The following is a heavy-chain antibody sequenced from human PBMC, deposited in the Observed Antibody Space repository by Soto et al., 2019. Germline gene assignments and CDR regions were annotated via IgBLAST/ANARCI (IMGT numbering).Heavy chain of an antibody. CDR2: IIPILGIA. J-gene: IGHJ6*02. CDR1: GCTFNIYI. Sequence: SLKVSCKASGCTFNIYIISCGRQAPGQGLEWMGRIIPILGIANYAQKFQGRVTITADKSTSTAYMELSSLRSEDTAVYYCARESYYYGMDVWGQGTTVTVSS. V-gene: IGHV1-69*04. CDR3: ARESYYYGMDV.